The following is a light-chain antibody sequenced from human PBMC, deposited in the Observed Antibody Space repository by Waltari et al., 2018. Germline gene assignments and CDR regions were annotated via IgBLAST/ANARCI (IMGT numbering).Light chain of an antibody. V-gene: IGLV2-14*01. CDR1: SSDVGDYNY. CDR2: EVT. Sequence: QSALTQPASVSGSPGQSITISCTGTSSDVGDYNYVSWYQQHQGKVPKLMIFEVTNRPSGVSNRFSGSKSGNTASLTISGLQAEDEADYYCCSYTSSHTVVFGGGTKLTVL. J-gene: IGLJ2*01. CDR3: CSYTSSHTVV.